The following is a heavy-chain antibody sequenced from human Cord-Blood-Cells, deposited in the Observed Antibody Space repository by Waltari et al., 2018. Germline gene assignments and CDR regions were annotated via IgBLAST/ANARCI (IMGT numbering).Heavy chain of an antibody. CDR1: RNTLTELT. V-gene: IGHV1-24*01. J-gene: IGHJ6*02. CDR2: FDPEDGET. Sequence: QVQLVQSGPEEKNPGASVRVSCKVSRNTLTELTMHWGRQAPGKGLEWMGGFDPEDGETIYAQKFQGRVTMTEDTSTDTAYMELSSLRSEDTAVYYCATYGMDVWGQGTTVTVSS. CDR3: ATYGMDV.